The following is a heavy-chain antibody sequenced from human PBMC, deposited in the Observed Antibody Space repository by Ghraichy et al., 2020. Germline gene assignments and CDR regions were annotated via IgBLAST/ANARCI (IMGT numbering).Heavy chain of an antibody. J-gene: IGHJ3*02. V-gene: IGHV4-39*01. CDR2: IYYSGST. D-gene: IGHD5-24*01. Sequence: SETLSLTCTVSGGSISSSSYYWGWIRQPPGKGLEWIGSIYYSGSTYYNPSLKSRVTISVDTSKNQFSLKLSSVTAADTAVYYCARHRDLGRGLDAFDIWGQGTMVTVSS. CDR1: GGSISSSSYY. CDR3: ARHRDLGRGLDAFDI.